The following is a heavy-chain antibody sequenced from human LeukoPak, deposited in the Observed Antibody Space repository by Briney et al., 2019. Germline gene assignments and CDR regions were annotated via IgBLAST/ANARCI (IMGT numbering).Heavy chain of an antibody. CDR1: GYTFTSYG. CDR2: ISAYNGNT. D-gene: IGHD3-10*01. Sequence: ASVKVSCKASGYTFTSYGISWVRQAPGQGLEWMGWISAYNGNTNYAQKLQGRVTVTTDTSTSTAYMELSSLRSEDTAVYYCARYITMVRGGSWFDPWAREPWSPSPQ. CDR3: ARYITMVRGGSWFDP. V-gene: IGHV1-18*01. J-gene: IGHJ5*02.